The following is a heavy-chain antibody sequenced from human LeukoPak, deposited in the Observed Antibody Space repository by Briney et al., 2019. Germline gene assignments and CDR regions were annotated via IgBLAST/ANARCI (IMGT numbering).Heavy chain of an antibody. CDR1: GFTFSSYA. D-gene: IGHD6-19*01. V-gene: IGHV3-30*04. Sequence: GGSLRLSCAASGFTFSSYAVHWVRQAPGKGLEWVGVIRNDGSDQYYADSVKGRFTISRDNSKSTLYLQMNSLRAEDTAVYYCAKGHSSGWYLRVNYFDYWGQGTLVTVSS. CDR3: AKGHSSGWYLRVNYFDY. J-gene: IGHJ4*02. CDR2: IRNDGSDQ.